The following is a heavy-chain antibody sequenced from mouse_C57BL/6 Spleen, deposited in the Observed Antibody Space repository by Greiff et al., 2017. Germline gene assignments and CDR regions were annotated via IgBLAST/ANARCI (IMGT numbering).Heavy chain of an antibody. D-gene: IGHD1-1*01. CDR1: GYAFSSSW. J-gene: IGHJ1*03. CDR3: ARGVITTVVGGGYFDV. V-gene: IGHV1-82*01. CDR2: IYTGDGDT. Sequence: QVQLQQSGPELVKPGASVKISCKASGYAFSSSWMNWVKQRPGKGLEWIGRIYTGDGDTNYNGKFKGKATLTADKSSSTAYMQLSSLTSEDSAVYFCARGVITTVVGGGYFDVWGTGTTVTVSS.